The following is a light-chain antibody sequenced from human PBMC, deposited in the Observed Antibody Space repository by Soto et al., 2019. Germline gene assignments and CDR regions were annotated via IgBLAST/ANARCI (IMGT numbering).Light chain of an antibody. CDR3: QQRSNRLPIT. CDR2: DAS. J-gene: IGKJ5*01. Sequence: EILLTQSPGTLSLSPGERATLSCSASQSVGSYLAWYQQKPGQAPRLLIYDASSRAPGVPARFSGSGSGTDFTLTISSLEPEDFAVYYCQQRSNRLPITFGQGTRLEIK. CDR1: QSVGSY. V-gene: IGKV3-11*01.